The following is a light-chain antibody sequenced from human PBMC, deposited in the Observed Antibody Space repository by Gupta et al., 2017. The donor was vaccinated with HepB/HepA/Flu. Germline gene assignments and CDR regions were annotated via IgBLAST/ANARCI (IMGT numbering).Light chain of an antibody. Sequence: DIQMTPSPSSVSASVGDRVTISCRASQVISDSKLAWYQQRPGQAPKLLIYDISTLESGVPSRFSGSGSGTDFTLTISSLQPEDLATYYCQQANAFPYTFGQGTKLEIK. CDR3: QQANAFPYT. CDR1: QVISDSK. J-gene: IGKJ2*01. V-gene: IGKV1D-12*01. CDR2: DIS.